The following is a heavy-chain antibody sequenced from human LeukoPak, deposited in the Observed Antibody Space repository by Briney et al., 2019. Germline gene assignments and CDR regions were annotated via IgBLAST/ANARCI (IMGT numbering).Heavy chain of an antibody. J-gene: IGHJ4*02. V-gene: IGHV4-4*02. CDR1: GGSISSDDW. D-gene: IGHD3-10*01. Sequence: SETLSLTCAVSGGSISSDDWWSWVHQPPGEGLEWIGEVFHTGSTNYNPSLKSRVTVSLDTSKNQFSLKLNSVTAADTAVYYCAKEGMIRGVIDYWGQGALVTVSS. CDR2: VFHTGST. CDR3: AKEGMIRGVIDY.